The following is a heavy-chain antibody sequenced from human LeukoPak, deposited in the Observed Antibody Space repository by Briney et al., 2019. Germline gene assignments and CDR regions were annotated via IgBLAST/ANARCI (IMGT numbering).Heavy chain of an antibody. CDR2: IIPILGIA. CDR1: GGTFNSFA. V-gene: IGHV1-69*04. J-gene: IGHJ4*02. CDR3: ARAGAFTSNDYFDY. Sequence: SVKVSCKASGGTFNSFAINWVRQAPGQGLEWMGRIIPILGIANYAQKFQGRVTFTADKSTSTAYMELSSLRSEDTAVYYCARAGAFTSNDYFDYWGQGTLVTVSS. D-gene: IGHD2-2*01.